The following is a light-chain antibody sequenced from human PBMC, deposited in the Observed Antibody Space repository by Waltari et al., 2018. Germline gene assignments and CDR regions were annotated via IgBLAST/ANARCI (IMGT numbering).Light chain of an antibody. CDR2: GAS. J-gene: IGKJ1*01. Sequence: EIVLTQSPGTLSLSPGERATLSCRASQSVSSSYLAWYQQKPGQAPRLLIYGASSGATGIPDRFSGSGSGTDFTLTISRLEPEDFAVYYCQQYGSSPPWTFGQWTKVEIK. V-gene: IGKV3-20*01. CDR1: QSVSSSY. CDR3: QQYGSSPPWT.